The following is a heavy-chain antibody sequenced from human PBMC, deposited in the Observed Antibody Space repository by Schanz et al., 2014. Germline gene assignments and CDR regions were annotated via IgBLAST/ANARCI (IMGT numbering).Heavy chain of an antibody. V-gene: IGHV3-23*01. Sequence: EVHLLESGGGLVEPGGSLRLSCATSGFSLDIFAVSWVRQAPGKGLEWVSTIGTSGGTNYAESVKGRFTISRDNSKNTLYLQMNTLRAEDTAVYYCARKMKLGVYGGKGHDSLDIWGQGTMVTVSS. CDR1: GFSLDIFA. J-gene: IGHJ3*02. D-gene: IGHD4-17*01. CDR3: ARKMKLGVYGGKGHDSLDI. CDR2: IGTSGGT.